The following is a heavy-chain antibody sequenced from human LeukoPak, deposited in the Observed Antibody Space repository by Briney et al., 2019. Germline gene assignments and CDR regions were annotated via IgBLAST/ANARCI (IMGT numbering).Heavy chain of an antibody. CDR1: GGSISSGGYY. J-gene: IGHJ4*02. CDR2: IYYSGST. CDR3: ARDYSSGWFFDY. Sequence: PSETLSLTCTVSGGSISSGGYYWSWIRQHPGKGLEWIGYIYYSGSTYYNPSLKSRAIISVDTSKNQFSLELSSVAGADTAVYYCARDYSSGWFFDYWGQGTVVTVSS. D-gene: IGHD6-19*01. V-gene: IGHV4-31*03.